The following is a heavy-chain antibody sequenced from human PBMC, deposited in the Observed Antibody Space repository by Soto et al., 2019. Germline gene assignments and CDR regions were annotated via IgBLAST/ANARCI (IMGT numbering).Heavy chain of an antibody. CDR2: ISSSSSYI. V-gene: IGHV3-21*01. D-gene: IGHD3-10*01. CDR3: AREYRGRGVIAKGYYFDY. J-gene: IGHJ4*02. Sequence: GGSLRLSCAASGFTFSSYSMNWVRQAPGKGLEWVSSISSSSSYIYYADSVKGRFTISRDNAKNSLYLQMNSLRAEDTAVYYCAREYRGRGVIAKGYYFDYWGQGTLVTVSS. CDR1: GFTFSSYS.